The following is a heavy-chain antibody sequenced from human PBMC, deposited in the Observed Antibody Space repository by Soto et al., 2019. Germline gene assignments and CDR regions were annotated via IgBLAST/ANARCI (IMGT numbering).Heavy chain of an antibody. CDR2: IYHSGST. CDR1: GGSISSSNW. J-gene: IGHJ5*02. D-gene: IGHD3-10*01. CDR3: ARDNYGLGSYYSYNCFDP. V-gene: IGHV4-4*02. Sequence: LSLTCAVSGGSISSSNWWSWVRQPPGKGLEWIGEIYHSGSTNYNPSLKSRVTISVDKSKNQFSLKLSSVTAADTAVYYCARDNYGLGSYYSYNCFDPRGPRTFLTVSS.